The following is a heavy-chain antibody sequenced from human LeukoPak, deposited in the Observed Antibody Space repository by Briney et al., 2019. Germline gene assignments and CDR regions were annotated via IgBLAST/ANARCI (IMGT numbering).Heavy chain of an antibody. CDR2: IYYSGST. CDR1: GGSISSGGYY. J-gene: IGHJ4*02. V-gene: IGHV4-31*03. CDR3: AREGGIRRGYRGPFDY. D-gene: IGHD5-12*01. Sequence: PSQTLSLTCTVSGGSISSGGYYWSWIRQHPGKGLEWIGYIYYSGSTYYNPSLKSRVTISVDASKNQFSLKLSSVTAADTAVYYCAREGGIRRGYRGPFDYWGQGTLVTVSS.